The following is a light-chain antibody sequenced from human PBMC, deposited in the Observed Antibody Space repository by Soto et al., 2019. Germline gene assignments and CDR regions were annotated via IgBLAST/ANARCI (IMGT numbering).Light chain of an antibody. CDR2: GAS. CDR1: QSVSTS. Sequence: DLQMTQSPSFLSTSVGDRVTITCRASQSVSTSLNWYQLKSGEAPKLLIHGASSLHRGVPSRFRGSGSGTDFTLSISSLQPEDSATYFCQQAYSPLPTFGGGTKLEIK. CDR3: QQAYSPLPT. V-gene: IGKV1-39*01. J-gene: IGKJ4*01.